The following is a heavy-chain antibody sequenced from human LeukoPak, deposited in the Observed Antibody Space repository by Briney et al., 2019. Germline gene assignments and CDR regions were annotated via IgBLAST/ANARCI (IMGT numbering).Heavy chain of an antibody. Sequence: GGSLRLSCAASEFTFNTYSMNWVRQAPGKGLEWVSSISSSSDYIYYADSVKGRFTISRDSAKNSLYLQMNSLRADDTAVYYCARGLNDSWTGENYWGQGTLVTVSS. J-gene: IGHJ4*02. V-gene: IGHV3-21*01. CDR2: ISSSSDYI. CDR1: EFTFNTYS. D-gene: IGHD3-3*01. CDR3: ARGLNDSWTGENY.